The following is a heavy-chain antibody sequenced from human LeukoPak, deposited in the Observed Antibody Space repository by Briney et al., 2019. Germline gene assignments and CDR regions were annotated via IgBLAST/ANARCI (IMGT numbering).Heavy chain of an antibody. V-gene: IGHV3-53*01. CDR2: IYSGGST. D-gene: IGHD4-17*01. J-gene: IGHJ4*02. CDR3: ARVPHLPPRYYFDY. CDR1: GFTVSSNY. Sequence: PGGSLRLSCAASGFTVSSNYMSWVRQAPGKGLEWVSVIYSGGSTYYADSVKGRFTISRDNSKNTLYLQMNSLRAEDTAVYYCARVPHLPPRYYFDYWGQGTLVTVSS.